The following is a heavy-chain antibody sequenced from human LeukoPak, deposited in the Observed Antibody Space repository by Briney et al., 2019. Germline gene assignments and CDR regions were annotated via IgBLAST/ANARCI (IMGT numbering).Heavy chain of an antibody. V-gene: IGHV4-39*07. CDR1: GGSISSSSYY. J-gene: IGHJ3*02. D-gene: IGHD3-22*01. CDR3: ARVRRFYYDRSTKGAFDI. Sequence: PSETLSLTCTVSGGSISSSSYYWGWIRQPPGKGLEWIGSIFYSGSTYYNPSLKSRVTISVDTSKKQFSLKLSSVTAADTAVYYCARVRRFYYDRSTKGAFDIWGQGTMVTVSS. CDR2: IFYSGST.